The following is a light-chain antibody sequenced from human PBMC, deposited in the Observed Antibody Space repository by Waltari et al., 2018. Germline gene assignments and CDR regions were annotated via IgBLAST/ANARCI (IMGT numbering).Light chain of an antibody. CDR1: QSLVPVDGNTY. CDR2: WVF. V-gene: IGKV2-30*02. J-gene: IGKJ2*01. Sequence: EVVMTQSPVSLSVTLGQAASISCKSSQSLVPVDGNTYLNWFHQRPGQSPRPLIYWVFNRDSGVPDRFSGSGSGTDFTLRISRVEAEDVGVYYCMQGIRWPYTFGQGTQLDIK. CDR3: MQGIRWPYT.